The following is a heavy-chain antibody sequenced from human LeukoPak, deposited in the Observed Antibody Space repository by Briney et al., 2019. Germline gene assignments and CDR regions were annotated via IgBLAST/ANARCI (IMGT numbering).Heavy chain of an antibody. J-gene: IGHJ4*02. CDR2: INWNGGST. CDR3: ARDTSLYDWNDGVAY. D-gene: IGHD1-1*01. Sequence: GGSLRLSCAASGLTFDDNGMSWVRQAPGKGLEWVSGINWNGGSTGYTDSVKGRFTISRDNAKNSLYLQMNSLRADDTALYYCARDTSLYDWNDGVAYWGQGTLATVSS. V-gene: IGHV3-20*04. CDR1: GLTFDDNG.